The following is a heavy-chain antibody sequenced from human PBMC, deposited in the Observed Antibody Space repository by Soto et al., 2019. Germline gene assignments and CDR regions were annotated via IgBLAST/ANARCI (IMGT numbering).Heavy chain of an antibody. J-gene: IGHJ4*02. CDR3: ARGPFYSSGPIDF. D-gene: IGHD6-19*01. CDR2: INPNSGNT. V-gene: IGHV1-8*01. CDR1: GYTFTSYD. Sequence: QVQLVQSGAEVKKPGASMKVSCKTTGYTFTSYDVNWVRQAIGQGLEWMGWINPNSGNTDYAQKFQGRVTVTRDTSINTAYMELSSLRSEDTAVYYCARGPFYSSGPIDFWGQGTLITVSS.